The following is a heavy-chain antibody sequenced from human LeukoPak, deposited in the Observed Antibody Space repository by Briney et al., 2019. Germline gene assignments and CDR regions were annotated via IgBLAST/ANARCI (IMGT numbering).Heavy chain of an antibody. CDR3: ARVPPPPDYDSSGYYGPLYYYGMDV. D-gene: IGHD3-22*01. CDR2: INPNSGGT. CDR1: GYTFTGYY. J-gene: IGHJ6*02. V-gene: IGHV1-2*02. Sequence: GASVKVSCKASGYTFTGYYMHWVRQAPGQGLEWMGWINPNSGGTNYAQKFQGRVTMTRDTSISTAYMELSRLRSDDTAVYYCARVPPPPDYDSSGYYGPLYYYGMDVWGQGTTVTVSS.